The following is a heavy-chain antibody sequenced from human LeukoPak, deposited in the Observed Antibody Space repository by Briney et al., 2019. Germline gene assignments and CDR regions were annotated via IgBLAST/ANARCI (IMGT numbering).Heavy chain of an antibody. CDR1: GGSFSGYY. J-gene: IGHJ4*02. V-gene: IGHV4-34*01. CDR3: ARGQWTTTITIHGQAFGDY. CDR2: INHSGST. Sequence: SETLSLTCAVSGGSFSGYYWSWIRQPPGKGLEWIGEINHSGSTNYNPSLKSRVTISVDTSKNQFSLKLSSVTAADTAVYYCARGQWTTTITIHGQAFGDYWGQGTLVTVSS. D-gene: IGHD3-16*01.